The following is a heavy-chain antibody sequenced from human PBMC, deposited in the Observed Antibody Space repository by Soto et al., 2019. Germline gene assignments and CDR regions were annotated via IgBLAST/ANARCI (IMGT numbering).Heavy chain of an antibody. J-gene: IGHJ5*02. V-gene: IGHV4-30-4*01. Sequence: QVQLQVSGPGLVEPSQTLSLTCTVSGASVSSGDYYWTWIRQPPGKDLEWIGYIYSSGNTNYNPSLRSRVTMSKDTSKNQFSLKLNSVTAADTAAYYCARRVTGGGERFDPWGLGTLVTVSS. D-gene: IGHD7-27*01. CDR3: ARRVTGGGERFDP. CDR2: IYSSGNT. CDR1: GASVSSGDYY.